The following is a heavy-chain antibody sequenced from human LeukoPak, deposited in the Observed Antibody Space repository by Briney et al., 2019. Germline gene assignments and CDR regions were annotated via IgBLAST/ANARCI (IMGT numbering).Heavy chain of an antibody. D-gene: IGHD3-22*01. V-gene: IGHV1-69*04. CDR2: IIPIFGIA. CDR1: GGTFSSYA. Sequence: SVKVSCKASGGTFSSYAISWVRQAPGKGLEWMGRIIPIFGIANYAQKFQGRVTITADKSTSTAYMELSSLRSEDTAVYYCARAYDSSGYYPFDYWGQGTLVTVSS. J-gene: IGHJ4*02. CDR3: ARAYDSSGYYPFDY.